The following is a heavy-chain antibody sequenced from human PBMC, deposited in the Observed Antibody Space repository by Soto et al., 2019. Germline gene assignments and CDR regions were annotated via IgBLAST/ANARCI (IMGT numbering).Heavy chain of an antibody. V-gene: IGHV3-23*01. D-gene: IGHD2-2*01. CDR3: ARDPSEGRVGNWFES. CDR2: ISGSGGST. J-gene: IGHJ5*01. CDR1: GFTFSSYA. Sequence: HPGGSLRLSCAASGFTFSSYAMSWVRQAPGKGLEWVSAISGSGGSTYYADSVKGRFSTSRDNAKNILYLEMYALRTEDTAVYYCARDPSEGRVGNWFESWGQGALVTVSS.